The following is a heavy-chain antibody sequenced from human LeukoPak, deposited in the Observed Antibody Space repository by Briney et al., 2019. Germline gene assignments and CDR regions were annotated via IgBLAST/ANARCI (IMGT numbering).Heavy chain of an antibody. CDR3: ARGLRWDLTISGTSTFDY. J-gene: IGHJ4*02. Sequence: SETLSLTCRVSGVSIRSSSFYWGWIRQPPGKGLEWIGSIYYSGSTYYRPSLKSRVTMSVDTSKNQFSLRLSSVTAADAAVYYCARGLRWDLTISGTSTFDYWGQGSLVTVSS. CDR2: IYYSGST. D-gene: IGHD1-26*01. V-gene: IGHV4-39*01. CDR1: GVSIRSSSFY.